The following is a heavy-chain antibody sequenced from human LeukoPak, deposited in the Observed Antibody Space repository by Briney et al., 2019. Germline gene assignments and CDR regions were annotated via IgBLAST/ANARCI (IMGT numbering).Heavy chain of an antibody. CDR2: INPNSGGT. CDR3: ARGSLYGDYEGFFDY. J-gene: IGHJ4*02. V-gene: IGHV1-2*02. D-gene: IGHD4-17*01. CDR1: GYTFTGYY. Sequence: GASVKVSCKASGYTFTGYYIHWVRQAPGQGLEWMGWINPNSGGTNYAQKFQGRVTMTRDTSISTAYMELSRLRSDDTAVYYCARGSLYGDYEGFFDYWGQGTLVTVSS.